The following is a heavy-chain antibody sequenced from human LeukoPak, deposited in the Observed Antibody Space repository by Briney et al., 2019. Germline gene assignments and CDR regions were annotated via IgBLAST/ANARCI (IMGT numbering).Heavy chain of an antibody. Sequence: GASLQISCKGSGYSFTSYWIGWVRQMPGKGLEWMGIIYPGDSDTRYSPSFQGQVTISADKSISTAYLQWSSLKASDTAMYYCARSSTTDYFDYWGQGTLVTVSS. CDR3: ARSSTTDYFDY. V-gene: IGHV5-51*01. CDR1: GYSFTSYW. D-gene: IGHD4-17*01. CDR2: IYPGDSDT. J-gene: IGHJ4*02.